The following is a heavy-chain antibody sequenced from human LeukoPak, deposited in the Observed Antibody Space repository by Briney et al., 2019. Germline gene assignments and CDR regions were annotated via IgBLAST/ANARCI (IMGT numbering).Heavy chain of an antibody. D-gene: IGHD1-1*01. V-gene: IGHV3-11*06. J-gene: IGHJ4*02. CDR2: ISSSSTYT. Sequence: GGSLRLSCAASGFTFSSYYMSWIRQAPGKGLEWVSYISSSSTYTNYADSVKGRFTISRDNAKNSLYLQMNNLRAEDTAVYYCASKHHLEYWGQGTLVTVSS. CDR3: ASKHHLEY. CDR1: GFTFSSYY.